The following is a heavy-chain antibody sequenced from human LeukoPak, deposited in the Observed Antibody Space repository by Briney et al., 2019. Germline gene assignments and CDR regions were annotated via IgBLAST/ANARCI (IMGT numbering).Heavy chain of an antibody. CDR2: MFYTGST. Sequence: SETLSLTCTVSGGSIRSSIYYWGWIRQPPGRGLEWIGSMFYTGSTYYNPSLKSRVTILVDTSKNQFSLTLSSVTVADTAVYYCARGRDDIFTAPWDYWGQGILVTVSS. CDR1: GGSIRSSIYY. CDR3: ARGRDDIFTAPWDY. J-gene: IGHJ4*02. D-gene: IGHD3-9*01. V-gene: IGHV4-39*07.